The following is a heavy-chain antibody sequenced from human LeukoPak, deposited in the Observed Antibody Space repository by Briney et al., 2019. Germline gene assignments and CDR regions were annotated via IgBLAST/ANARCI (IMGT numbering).Heavy chain of an antibody. CDR2: IYYSGST. CDR1: GGSISNGDHY. Sequence: SETLSLTCTVSGGSISNGDHYWSWIRQPPGKRLEWIGHIYYSGSTSYNPSLKSRVTISVDTSKNQFSLKMNSVTAADTAVYYCARYAVTGTNYFDYWGQGILVTVSS. J-gene: IGHJ4*02. D-gene: IGHD6-19*01. V-gene: IGHV4-61*08. CDR3: ARYAVTGTNYFDY.